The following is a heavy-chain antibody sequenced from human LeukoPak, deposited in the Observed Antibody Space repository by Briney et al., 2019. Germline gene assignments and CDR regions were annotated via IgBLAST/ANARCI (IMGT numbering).Heavy chain of an antibody. V-gene: IGHV1-69*04. Sequence: ASVKVSCKAYGGTFSSYTISWVRQAPGQGLELMGRIIPILGIANYAQKFQGRVTITADKSTSTAYMELSSLRSEDTAVYYCAREKTGTKYYFDYWGQGTLVTFSS. CDR1: GGTFSSYT. D-gene: IGHD1-7*01. J-gene: IGHJ4*02. CDR2: IIPILGIA. CDR3: AREKTGTKYYFDY.